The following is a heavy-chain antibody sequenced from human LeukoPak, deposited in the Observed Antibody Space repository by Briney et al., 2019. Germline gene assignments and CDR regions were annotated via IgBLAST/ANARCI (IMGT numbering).Heavy chain of an antibody. CDR3: ARGGGHSYGYFDD. CDR2: ISYDGSSK. Sequence: GGSLRLSCAASGFSFRSYAMYWVRQAPGKGLEWVTVISYDGSSKYYADFVKGRFTISRDNSKSTQYLQMNSLRAEDTAVYYCARGGGHSYGYFDDWGQGTLVTVSS. J-gene: IGHJ4*02. D-gene: IGHD5-18*01. CDR1: GFSFRSYA. V-gene: IGHV3-30*04.